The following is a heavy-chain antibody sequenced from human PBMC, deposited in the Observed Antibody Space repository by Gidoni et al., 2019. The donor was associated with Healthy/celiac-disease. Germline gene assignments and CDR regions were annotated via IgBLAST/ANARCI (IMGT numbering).Heavy chain of an antibody. D-gene: IGHD5-12*01. V-gene: IGHV4-31*03. CDR2: IYYRGST. CDR3: ARTIVATIVSDY. CDR1: GGSISSGGYY. J-gene: IGHJ4*02. Sequence: QVQLQESGPGLVKPSPTLSLTCTVSGGSISSGGYYWSWIRQHPGKGLEWIGYIYYRGSTYYNPSLKSRVTISVDTSKNQFSLKLSSVTAADTAVYYCARTIVATIVSDYWGQGTLVTVSS.